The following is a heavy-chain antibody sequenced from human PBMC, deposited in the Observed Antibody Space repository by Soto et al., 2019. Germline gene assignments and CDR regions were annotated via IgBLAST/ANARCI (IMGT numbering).Heavy chain of an antibody. D-gene: IGHD3-3*01. CDR3: AKCRGGHKLRFLEWHDSPSG. J-gene: IGHJ4*02. V-gene: IGHV3-23*01. CDR2: ISGSGGST. Sequence: GGSLRLSCAASGFTFSSYAMSWVRQAPGKGLEWVSAISGSGGSTYYADSVKGRFTISRDNSKNTLYLQMNSLRAEDTAVYYCAKCRGGHKLRFLEWHDSPSGWGQGTLVTVSS. CDR1: GFTFSSYA.